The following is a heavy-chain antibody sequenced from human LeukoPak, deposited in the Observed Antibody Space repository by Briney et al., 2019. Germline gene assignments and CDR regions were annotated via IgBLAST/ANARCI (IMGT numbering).Heavy chain of an antibody. CDR3: AREFGDYDSSGYYWRYYFDY. CDR2: IKQDGSEK. D-gene: IGHD3-22*01. V-gene: IGHV3-7*01. J-gene: IGHJ4*02. CDR1: GFTFSSYW. Sequence: GGSLRLFCAASGFTFSSYWMRWVRQAPGKGLEWVANIKQDGSEKYYVDSVKGRFTISRDNAKNSLYLQMNSLRAEDTAVYYCAREFGDYDSSGYYWRYYFDYWGQGTLVTVSS.